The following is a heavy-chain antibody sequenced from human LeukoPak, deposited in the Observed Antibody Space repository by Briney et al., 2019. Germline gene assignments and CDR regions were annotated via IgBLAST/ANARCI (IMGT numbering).Heavy chain of an antibody. CDR3: ARDLRYDFWSGYDYYYGMDV. V-gene: IGHV3-53*01. J-gene: IGHJ6*02. CDR1: GFTFSNYG. Sequence: GGSLRLSCITSGFTFSNYGFHWVRQAPGKGLEWVSVIYSGGSTYYADSVKGRFTISRDNSKNTLYLQMNSLRAEDTAVYYCARDLRYDFWSGYDYYYGMDVWGQGTTVTVSS. CDR2: IYSGGST. D-gene: IGHD3-3*01.